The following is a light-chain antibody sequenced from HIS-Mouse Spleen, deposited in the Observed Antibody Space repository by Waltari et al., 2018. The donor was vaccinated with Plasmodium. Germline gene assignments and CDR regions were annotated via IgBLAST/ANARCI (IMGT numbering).Light chain of an antibody. V-gene: IGLV3-10*01. Sequence: SYELPQPPSVSVSPGQPARITCPGHACPKKYAYWYQQKSGQAPVLVIYEDSKRPSGIPERFSGSSSGTMATLTISGAQVEDEADYYCYSTDSSGNHRVFGGGTKLTVL. CDR1: ACPKKY. J-gene: IGLJ3*02. CDR3: YSTDSSGNHRV. CDR2: EDS.